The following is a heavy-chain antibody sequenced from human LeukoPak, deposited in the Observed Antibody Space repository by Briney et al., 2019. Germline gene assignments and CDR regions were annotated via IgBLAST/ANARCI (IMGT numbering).Heavy chain of an antibody. J-gene: IGHJ4*02. CDR2: VKSRSAGGKT. V-gene: IGHV3-15*01. Sequence: GGSLRLSCAASGFSISNDWMSWVRQAPGKGLEWVARVKSRSAGGKTDYAAPVKGRFTISRDDSKNTLYLQMNSLKTEDTAVYYCTLIQGWGSGSYYRDFWGQGTLVTVSS. CDR3: TLIQGWGSGSYYRDF. CDR1: GFSISNDW. D-gene: IGHD3-10*01.